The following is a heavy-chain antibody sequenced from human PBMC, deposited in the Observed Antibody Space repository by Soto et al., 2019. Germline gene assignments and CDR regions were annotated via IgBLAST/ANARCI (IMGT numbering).Heavy chain of an antibody. Sequence: LETLSLTCTVSGGSIINFYWSWIRQPPGKGLEYIGHISYSGSTNYNPSLKSRITISLDMSKTQFSLKLSSVTAADTAVYYCARLSSRSGAFDIWGQGTMVTVSS. D-gene: IGHD6-6*01. V-gene: IGHV4-59*08. CDR2: ISYSGST. J-gene: IGHJ3*02. CDR1: GGSIINFY. CDR3: ARLSSRSGAFDI.